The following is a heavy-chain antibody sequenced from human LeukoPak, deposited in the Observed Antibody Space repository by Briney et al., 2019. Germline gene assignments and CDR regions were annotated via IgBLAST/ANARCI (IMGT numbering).Heavy chain of an antibody. CDR1: GFTFSSYA. V-gene: IGHV3-7*01. CDR3: ARDIPRGTSTLDY. Sequence: GGSLRLSCAASGFTFSSYAMSWVRQAPGKGLEWVANINEDGSQKNYVDSVKGRFTISRDNAKNSLYLQMNSLRAEDTAVYYCARDIPRGTSTLDYWGQGTLVTVSS. J-gene: IGHJ4*02. D-gene: IGHD1-7*01. CDR2: INEDGSQK.